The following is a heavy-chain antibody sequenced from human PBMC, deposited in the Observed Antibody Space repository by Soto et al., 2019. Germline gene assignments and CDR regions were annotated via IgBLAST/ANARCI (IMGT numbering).Heavy chain of an antibody. Sequence: SETLSLTSTVSGGSISSSSYYWGWIRQPPGKGLEWIGSIYYSGSTYYNPSLKSRVTISVDTSKNKFSLKLSSVTAPHTAVYYCARRSVTLGWEYSYYYGMDVWGQGTTVSVSS. J-gene: IGHJ6*02. CDR2: IYYSGST. CDR1: GGSISSSSYY. V-gene: IGHV4-39*01. CDR3: ARRSVTLGWEYSYYYGMDV. D-gene: IGHD2-21*01.